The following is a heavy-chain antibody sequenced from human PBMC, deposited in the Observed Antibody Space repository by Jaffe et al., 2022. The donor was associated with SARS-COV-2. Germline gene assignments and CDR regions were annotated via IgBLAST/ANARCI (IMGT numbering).Heavy chain of an antibody. D-gene: IGHD5-18*01. Sequence: QVQLQESGPGLVKPSETLSLTCTVSGGSISSYYWSWIRQPAGKGLEWIGRIYTSGSTNYNPSLKSRVTMSVDTSKNQFSLKLSSVTAADTAVYYCAAVKGTAMVTGNWFDPWGQGTLVTVSS. CDR1: GGSISSYY. V-gene: IGHV4-4*07. CDR3: AAVKGTAMVTGNWFDP. J-gene: IGHJ5*02. CDR2: IYTSGST.